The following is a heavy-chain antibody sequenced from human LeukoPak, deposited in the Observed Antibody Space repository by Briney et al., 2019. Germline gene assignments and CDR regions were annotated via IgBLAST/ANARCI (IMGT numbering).Heavy chain of an antibody. J-gene: IGHJ5*02. D-gene: IGHD1-26*01. CDR3: ARDFGILVGARWFDP. V-gene: IGHV1-18*01. CDR1: GYTFTSYG. CDR2: ISVHNGNT. Sequence: ASVKVSCKASGYTFTSYGISWVRQAPGQGLEWMGWISVHNGNTKYAQKFQGRVTMTTDTSTSTAYMELRSLRSDDTAVYYCARDFGILVGARWFDPWGQGTLVTVSS.